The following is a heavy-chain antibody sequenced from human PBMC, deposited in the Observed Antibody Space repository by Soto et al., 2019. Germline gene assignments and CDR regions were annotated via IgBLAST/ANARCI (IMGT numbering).Heavy chain of an antibody. V-gene: IGHV1-69*12. Sequence: QVQLVQSGAEVKKPGSSVKVSCKASGGTFSSYAISWVRQAPGQGLEWMGGIIPIFGTANYAQQFQGRVTITADESTSRAYMALSSLRSEDTVVYYCARDQVDEWELHYGGQGTLVTVSS. CDR1: GGTFSSYA. CDR3: ARDQVDEWELHY. CDR2: IIPIFGTA. D-gene: IGHD1-26*01. J-gene: IGHJ4*02.